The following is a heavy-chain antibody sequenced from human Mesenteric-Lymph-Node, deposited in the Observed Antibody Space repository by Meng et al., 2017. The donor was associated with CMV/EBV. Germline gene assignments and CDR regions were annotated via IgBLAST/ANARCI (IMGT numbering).Heavy chain of an antibody. D-gene: IGHD5-12*01. J-gene: IGHJ4*02. Sequence: GESLKISCAASGFTFSSYGMHWVRQAPGKGLEWVAFIRYDGSNKYYADSVKGRFTISRDNSENTVYLQMNGLRVKDTAVYYCAKDVPSIGPVDHWGQGTLVTVSS. CDR1: GFTFSSYG. CDR3: AKDVPSIGPVDH. V-gene: IGHV3-30*02. CDR2: IRYDGSNK.